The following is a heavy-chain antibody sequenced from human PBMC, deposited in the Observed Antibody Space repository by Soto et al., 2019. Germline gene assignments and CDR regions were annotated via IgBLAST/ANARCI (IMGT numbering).Heavy chain of an antibody. CDR2: TSYFGTT. D-gene: IGHD5-18*01. CDR1: GGSINSVDYY. Sequence: QVQLQESGPGLVKPSQTLSLICSVSGGSINSVDYYWAWIRQTPGKGLEWIGYTSYFGTTDYMPSLRRRVTMSVDTSKNQFPLRLSSVTAADTALYYCARVQRDTAMGHFDYWGQGTLVIVSS. V-gene: IGHV4-30-4*01. CDR3: ARVQRDTAMGHFDY. J-gene: IGHJ4*02.